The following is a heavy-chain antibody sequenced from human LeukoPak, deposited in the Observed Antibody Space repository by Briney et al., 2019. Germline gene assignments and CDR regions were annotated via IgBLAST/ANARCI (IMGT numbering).Heavy chain of an antibody. CDR3: ARVNYYDSSGYYYYYYYYMDV. Sequence: SETLSLTCTVSGGSISSHYWSWIRQPPGKGLEWIGYIYYSGSTNYNPSLKSRVTISVDTSKNQFSLKRSSVTAADTAVYYCARVNYYDSSGYYYYYYYYMDVWGKGTTVTVSS. J-gene: IGHJ6*03. CDR1: GGSISSHY. CDR2: IYYSGST. V-gene: IGHV4-59*11. D-gene: IGHD3-22*01.